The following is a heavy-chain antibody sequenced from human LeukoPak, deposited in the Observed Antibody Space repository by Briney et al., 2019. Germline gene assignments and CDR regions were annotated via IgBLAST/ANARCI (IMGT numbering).Heavy chain of an antibody. Sequence: SETLSLTCTVSGGSISSGDYYWSWIRQPPGKGLEWIGYIYDSGSTYYNPSLKSRVTISVDTSNNQFSLRLSSVTAADTAVYYCARGPEYSSGWYESSNWFDPWGQGTLVTVSS. CDR1: GGSISSGDYY. V-gene: IGHV4-30-4*01. CDR3: ARGPEYSSGWYESSNWFDP. J-gene: IGHJ5*02. CDR2: IYDSGST. D-gene: IGHD6-19*01.